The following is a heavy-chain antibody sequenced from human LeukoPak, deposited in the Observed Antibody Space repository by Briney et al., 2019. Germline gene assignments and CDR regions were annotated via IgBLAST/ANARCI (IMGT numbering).Heavy chain of an antibody. J-gene: IGHJ4*02. CDR3: AKRPSDYGDYVTYFDY. D-gene: IGHD4-17*01. V-gene: IGHV3-30*18. CDR1: GFTFSSYA. Sequence: GGSLRLSCAASGFTFSSYAMHWVRQAPGKGLEWVGVISDDGRNKKYTDSVKGRFTISRDNSKDTLYLQMNSLRDEDTAVYYCAKRPSDYGDYVTYFDYWGQGTLVTVSS. CDR2: ISDDGRNK.